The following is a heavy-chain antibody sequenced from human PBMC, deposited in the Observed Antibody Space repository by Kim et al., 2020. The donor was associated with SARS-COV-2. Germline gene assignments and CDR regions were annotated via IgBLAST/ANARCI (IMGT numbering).Heavy chain of an antibody. CDR2: ISGSGGST. D-gene: IGHD3-9*01. V-gene: IGHV3-23*01. J-gene: IGHJ4*02. CDR1: GFTFSSYA. CDR3: ANDYDILTGRVDSGLDY. Sequence: GGSLRLSCAASGFTFSSYAMSWVRQAPGKGLEWVSAISGSGGSTYYADSVKGRFTISRDNSKNTLYLQMNSLRAEDTAVYYCANDYDILTGRVDSGLDYWGQGTLVTVSS.